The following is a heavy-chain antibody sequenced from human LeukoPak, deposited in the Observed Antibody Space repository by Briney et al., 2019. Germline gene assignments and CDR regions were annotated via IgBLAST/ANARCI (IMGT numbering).Heavy chain of an antibody. CDR2: IRSKANSYAT. CDR1: GFTFSGSA. V-gene: IGHV3-73*01. Sequence: PGGSLRLSCAASGFTFSGSAMHWVRQASGKGLEWVGRIRSKANSYATAYAASVKGRFTISRDDSKNTAYLQMNSLKTEDTAVYYCTWVDSSGYSDYWGQGTLVTVSS. CDR3: TWVDSSGYSDY. J-gene: IGHJ4*02. D-gene: IGHD3-22*01.